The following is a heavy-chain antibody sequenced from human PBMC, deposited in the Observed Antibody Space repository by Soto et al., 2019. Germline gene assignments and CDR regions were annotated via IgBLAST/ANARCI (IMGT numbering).Heavy chain of an antibody. V-gene: IGHV3-7*01. CDR2: IKQDGSEK. Sequence: GGSLRLSCAASGFTFSSYWMSWVRQAPGKGLEWVANIKQDGSEKYYVDSVKGRFTISRDNAKNSLYLQMNSLRAEDTAVYYCARVSYDFWSGYYGLGGYYMDVWGKGTTVTVSS. J-gene: IGHJ6*03. D-gene: IGHD3-3*01. CDR1: GFTFSSYW. CDR3: ARVSYDFWSGYYGLGGYYMDV.